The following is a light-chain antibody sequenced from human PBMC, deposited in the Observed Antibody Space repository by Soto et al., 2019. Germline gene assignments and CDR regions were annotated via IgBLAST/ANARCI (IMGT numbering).Light chain of an antibody. J-gene: IGKJ4*01. CDR1: QGISNY. Sequence: DIQMTHSPSSLSASVLYIVTITCRASQGISNYLALYQQKPGKVPKLLIYAASTLQSGVPSRFSGSGSGTDFTLTISSLQPEDVATYYCQKYNSAPLNFGGGTKVDIK. CDR3: QKYNSAPLN. CDR2: AAS. V-gene: IGKV1-27*01.